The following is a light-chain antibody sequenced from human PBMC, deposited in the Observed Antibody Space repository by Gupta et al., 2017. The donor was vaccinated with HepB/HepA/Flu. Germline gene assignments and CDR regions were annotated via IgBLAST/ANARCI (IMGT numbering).Light chain of an antibody. CDR2: DVS. CDR3: SSFTSSSTLVV. Sequence: QSALTQPASVSGSPAQSLTISCTRTSSDVGGYNYVSWYQQHPGKAPKLMIYDVSNRPSGVSNRFSGSKSGNTASLTISGLQAEDEADYYCSSFTSSSTLVVFGGGTKLTVL. CDR1: SSDVGGYNY. J-gene: IGLJ2*01. V-gene: IGLV2-14*01.